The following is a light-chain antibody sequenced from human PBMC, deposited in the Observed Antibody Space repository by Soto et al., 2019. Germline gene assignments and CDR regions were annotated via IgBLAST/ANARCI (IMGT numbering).Light chain of an antibody. J-gene: IGKJ2*01. CDR3: QNYNSAPYA. V-gene: IGKV1-27*01. Sequence: DIQMTQSPSSLSASVGDRVTITCRASQGISNYVAWYQQKPGKVPTLLIYEASTLQSGVPSRFSGRGSGTDFTLTISNLQPEDVATYFCQNYNSAPYAFGQGTKLEIK. CDR2: EAS. CDR1: QGISNY.